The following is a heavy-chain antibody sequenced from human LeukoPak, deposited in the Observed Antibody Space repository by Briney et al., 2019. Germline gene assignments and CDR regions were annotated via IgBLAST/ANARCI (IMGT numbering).Heavy chain of an antibody. J-gene: IGHJ4*02. V-gene: IGHV4-59*01. CDR2: ISYSGST. Sequence: SETLSLTCTVSGGSISHYSWSWIRQPPGKGLEWIGYISYSGSTNYNPSLKSRVPISVDTSKNQFSLKLSSVTAADTAVYYCARGWGYFDYWGQGTLVTVSS. CDR1: GGSISHYS. D-gene: IGHD7-27*01. CDR3: ARGWGYFDY.